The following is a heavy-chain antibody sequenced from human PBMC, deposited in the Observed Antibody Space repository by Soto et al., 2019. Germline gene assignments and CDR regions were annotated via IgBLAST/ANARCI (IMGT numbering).Heavy chain of an antibody. D-gene: IGHD2-8*02. J-gene: IGHJ6*02. Sequence: GGSLRLSCAASGFTVSSNYMSWVRQAPGKGLEWVSVIYSGGSTYYADSVKGRFTISRDNSKNTLYLQMNSLRAEDTAVYYCQFLLYGVVVYPKYAWSRGTTVTVS. CDR2: IYSGGST. CDR1: GFTVSSNY. V-gene: IGHV3-66*01. CDR3: QFLLYGVVVYPKYA.